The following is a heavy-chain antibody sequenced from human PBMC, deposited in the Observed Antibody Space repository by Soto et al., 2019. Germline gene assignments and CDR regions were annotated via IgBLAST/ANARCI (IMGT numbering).Heavy chain of an antibody. D-gene: IGHD6-19*01. CDR1: GFTFSNYA. Sequence: GGSLRLSCAASGFTFSNYAMTWVRQAPGKGLEWVSGVTRGGSAYYADSVKGRFTISRDNSKNTVFLQMNSLRAEDTAIYYCAKEYSSGWNDYWGQGTLVTVSS. CDR3: AKEYSSGWNDY. CDR2: VTRGGSA. J-gene: IGHJ4*02. V-gene: IGHV3-23*01.